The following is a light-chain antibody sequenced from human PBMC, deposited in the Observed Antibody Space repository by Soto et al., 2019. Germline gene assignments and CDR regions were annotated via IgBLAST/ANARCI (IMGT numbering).Light chain of an antibody. V-gene: IGKV2-30*01. CDR3: MQSTRWPHT. J-gene: IGKJ2*01. CDR1: QSLVFSDGNTH. CDR2: AVS. Sequence: DVVMTQSPLSLHVTLGQPASFSCRSSQSLVFSDGNTHLNWFQQRQGQSPRRLIYAVSYRDSGVPEKFSGSGSGTDFTLKISWVEAEDVCVYYCMQSTRWPHTFCQGTIMEIK.